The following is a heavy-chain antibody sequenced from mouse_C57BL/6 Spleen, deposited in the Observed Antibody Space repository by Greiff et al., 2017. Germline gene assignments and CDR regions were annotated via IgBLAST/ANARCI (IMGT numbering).Heavy chain of an antibody. J-gene: IGHJ1*03. V-gene: IGHV1-22*01. CDR2: INPNNGGT. D-gene: IGHD1-1*01. CDR1: GYTFTDYN. CDR3: ARAPFCYGSSYWYFDV. Sequence: VQLQQSGPELVKPGASVKMSCKASGYTFTDYNMHWVKQSHGKSLEWIGYINPNNGGTSYNQKFKGKATLTVNKSSSTAYMELRSLTSEDSAVYDCARAPFCYGSSYWYFDVWGTGTTVTVSS.